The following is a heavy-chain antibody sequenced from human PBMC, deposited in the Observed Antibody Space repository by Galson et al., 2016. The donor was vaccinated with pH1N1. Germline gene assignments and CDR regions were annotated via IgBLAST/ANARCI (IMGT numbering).Heavy chain of an antibody. J-gene: IGHJ3*01. CDR3: ERGYYYHSSDSDAYDL. CDR2: IKQDGSEK. D-gene: IGHD3-22*01. V-gene: IGHV3-7*01. CDR1: GFSLSMYW. Sequence: SLRLSCAASGFSLSMYWMSWVRQAPGKGLEWLANIKQDGSEKYYVDSVKGRFTITIDNAKNSGFLEMNSLGAWDTAVYYCERGYYYHSSDSDAYDLGGHGTMVTVSS.